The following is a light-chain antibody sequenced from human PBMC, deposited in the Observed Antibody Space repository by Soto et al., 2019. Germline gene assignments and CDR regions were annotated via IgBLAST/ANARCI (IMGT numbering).Light chain of an antibody. CDR3: QQYNTYSSWT. J-gene: IGKJ1*01. CDR1: QSVSSSY. CDR2: GAS. V-gene: IGKV3-20*01. Sequence: EIVLTQSPGTLSLSPGERATLSCRASQSVSSSYLAWYQQKPGQAPRLLIYGASSRATGIPDRFSGSGSETDFTLTISSLQADDFATYYCQQYNTYSSWTFGQGTRVEI.